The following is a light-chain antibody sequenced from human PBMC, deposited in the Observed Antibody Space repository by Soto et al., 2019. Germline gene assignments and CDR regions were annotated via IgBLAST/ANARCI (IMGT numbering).Light chain of an antibody. Sequence: QSLLTQPASVSGSPGQSITISCTGTSSDVGSNNLVSWYQHHAGKAPKVMIYEGTKRPSGVSDRFSGSKSGNTASLTISGLQAEDEADYYCCSYAGGSAFVVFGGGTKLTVL. CDR1: SSDVGSNNL. V-gene: IGLV2-23*03. CDR3: CSYAGGSAFVV. J-gene: IGLJ2*01. CDR2: EGT.